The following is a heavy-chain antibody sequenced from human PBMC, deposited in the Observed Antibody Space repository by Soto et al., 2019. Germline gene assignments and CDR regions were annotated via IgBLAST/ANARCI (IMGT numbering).Heavy chain of an antibody. CDR1: GFTFDDYA. CDR2: ISWNSGSI. Sequence: EVQLVESGGGLVQPGRSLRLSCAASGFTFDDYAMHWVRQAPGKGLEWVSGISWNSGSIGYADSVKGRVTISRDNAKNSLYLQMNSLRAEDTALYYCAKDKGIAAAGTVFDYWGQGTLVTVSS. D-gene: IGHD6-13*01. V-gene: IGHV3-9*01. J-gene: IGHJ4*02. CDR3: AKDKGIAAAGTVFDY.